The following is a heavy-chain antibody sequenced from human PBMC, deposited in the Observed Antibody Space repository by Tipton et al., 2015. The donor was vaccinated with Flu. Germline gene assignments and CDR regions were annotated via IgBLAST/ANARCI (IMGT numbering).Heavy chain of an antibody. V-gene: IGHV4-34*01. CDR1: GGSFRGYY. Sequence: TLSLTCAIYGGSFRGYYWSWIRQPPGKGLEWIGEINHSGSTNYNPSLKSRVTISVDTSKNQFSLKLSSVTAADTAVYYCRGHFDWLLAGMDVWGQGTTVTVSS. CDR2: INHSGST. CDR3: RGHFDWLLAGMDV. J-gene: IGHJ6*02. D-gene: IGHD3-9*01.